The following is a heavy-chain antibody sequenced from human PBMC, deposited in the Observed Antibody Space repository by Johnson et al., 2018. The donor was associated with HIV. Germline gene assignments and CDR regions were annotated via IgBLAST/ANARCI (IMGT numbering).Heavy chain of an antibody. CDR2: ISWNGGST. Sequence: VQLVESGGGVVRPGGSLRLSCAASGFPFDDYGMSWVRKVPGKGLEWVSGISWNGGSTGYADSVRGRFTISCDNAKNSLYLQMNSLRAEDTALYYCARVRGVCSGGSCYRWGTFDIWGQGTMVTVSS. V-gene: IGHV3-20*04. CDR1: GFPFDDYG. D-gene: IGHD2-15*01. CDR3: ARVRGVCSGGSCYRWGTFDI. J-gene: IGHJ3*02.